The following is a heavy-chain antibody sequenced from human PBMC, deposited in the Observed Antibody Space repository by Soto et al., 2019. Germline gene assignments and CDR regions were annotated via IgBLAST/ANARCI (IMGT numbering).Heavy chain of an antibody. V-gene: IGHV3-30*18. CDR3: AKDRSPYYYDSSGYYYVPVFDY. D-gene: IGHD3-22*01. J-gene: IGHJ4*02. CDR2: ISYDGSNK. CDR1: GFTFSSYG. Sequence: GGSLRLSCAASGFTFSSYGMHWVRQAPGKGLEWVAVISYDGSNKYYADSVKGRFTISRDNSKNTLYLQMNSLRAEDTAVYYCAKDRSPYYYDSSGYYYVPVFDYWGQGTLVTVSS.